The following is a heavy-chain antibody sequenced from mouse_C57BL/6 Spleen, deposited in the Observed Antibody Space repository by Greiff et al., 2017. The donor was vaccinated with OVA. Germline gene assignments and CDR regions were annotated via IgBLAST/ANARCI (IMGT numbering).Heavy chain of an antibody. D-gene: IGHD2-1*01. J-gene: IGHJ2*01. CDR1: GFTFSSYA. Sequence: EVKLMESGGGLVKPGGSLKLSCAASGFTFSSYAMSWVRQTPEKRLEWVATISDGGSYTYYPDNVKGRFTISRDNAKNNLYLQMSHLKSEDTAMYYCARRGYGNYYFDYWGQGTTLTVSS. CDR3: ARRGYGNYYFDY. CDR2: ISDGGSYT. V-gene: IGHV5-4*03.